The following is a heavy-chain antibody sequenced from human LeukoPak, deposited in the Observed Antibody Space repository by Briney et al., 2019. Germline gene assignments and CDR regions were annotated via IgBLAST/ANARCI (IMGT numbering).Heavy chain of an antibody. CDR2: INPNNGAT. Sequence: ASVKVSCKASGYTFTGYYINWVRQAPGQGLEWMGWINPNNGATNYAQKLQGRVTMTRDTSISTAYMELSRLRSDDTAVDYCTRARLEKLLHWFDLWGERTLVTVSS. J-gene: IGHJ5*02. CDR3: TRARLEKLLHWFDL. V-gene: IGHV1-2*02. CDR1: GYTFTGYY. D-gene: IGHD3-3*01.